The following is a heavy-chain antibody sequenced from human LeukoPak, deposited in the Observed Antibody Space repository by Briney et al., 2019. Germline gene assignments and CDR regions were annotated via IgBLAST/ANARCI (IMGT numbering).Heavy chain of an antibody. Sequence: SETLSLTCTVSGGSISSYCWTWIRQPPGKGLEWIGYIYYSGSTNYNPSLKSRVTISVDTSKNQFSLKLSSVTAADTAVYYCARRYCSGGTCYGDYWGQGTLVTVSS. D-gene: IGHD2-15*01. CDR1: GGSISSYC. J-gene: IGHJ4*02. CDR3: ARRYCSGGTCYGDY. V-gene: IGHV4-59*08. CDR2: IYYSGST.